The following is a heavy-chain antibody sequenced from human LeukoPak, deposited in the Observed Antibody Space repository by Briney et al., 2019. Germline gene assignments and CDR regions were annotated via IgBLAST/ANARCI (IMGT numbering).Heavy chain of an antibody. J-gene: IGHJ4*02. CDR1: GFTFSSYS. Sequence: GGSLRLSCAASGFTFSSYSMNWVRQAPGKGLEWVSSISSSSSYIYYADSVKGRFTISRDNAKNSLYLQMNSLKTEDTAVYYCTTLTYCSGGSCYSPFDYWGQGTLVTVSS. D-gene: IGHD2-15*01. V-gene: IGHV3-21*03. CDR2: ISSSSSYI. CDR3: TTLTYCSGGSCYSPFDY.